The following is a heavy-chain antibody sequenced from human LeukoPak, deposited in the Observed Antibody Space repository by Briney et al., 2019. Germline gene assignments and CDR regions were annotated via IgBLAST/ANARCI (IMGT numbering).Heavy chain of an antibody. D-gene: IGHD3-22*01. CDR1: GGSISSSSYY. CDR3: ARYYYDSIGYAIYYYYMDV. CDR2: IYYSGST. V-gene: IGHV4-39*01. Sequence: KASETLSLTCTVSGGSISSSSYYWGWIRQPPGKGLEWIGTIYYSGSTYYNPSLKSRVTISVDTSKNQFSLKLSSVTAADTAVYYCARYYYDSIGYAIYYYYMDVWGKGTTVTISS. J-gene: IGHJ6*03.